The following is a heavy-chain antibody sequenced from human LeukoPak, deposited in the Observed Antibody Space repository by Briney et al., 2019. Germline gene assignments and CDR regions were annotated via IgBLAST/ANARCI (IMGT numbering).Heavy chain of an antibody. V-gene: IGHV1-2*02. Sequence: APVKVSCKASGYTFTGYYLHWVRQAPGQGFEWMGWINANSGTTNYAQKFQGRITMTRDKSISTAYMELSRPRSDDTAVYYCARDPRDGPMRGAFDMWGQGTMVTVSS. J-gene: IGHJ3*02. D-gene: IGHD5-24*01. CDR2: INANSGTT. CDR1: GYTFTGYY. CDR3: ARDPRDGPMRGAFDM.